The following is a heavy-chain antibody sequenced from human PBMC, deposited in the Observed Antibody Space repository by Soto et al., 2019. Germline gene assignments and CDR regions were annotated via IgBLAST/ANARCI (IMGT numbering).Heavy chain of an antibody. CDR3: AGTLAAPWWFDP. CDR1: GYTFTSYG. CDR2: ISAYNGNT. J-gene: IGHJ5*02. Sequence: ASVKVSCKASGYTFTSYGISWVRQAPGQGLEWMGWISAYNGNTNYAQKLQGRVTMTTDTSTSTAYMELRSLRSDDTAVYYCAGTLAAPWWFDPWGQGTLVTVSS. V-gene: IGHV1-18*01. D-gene: IGHD6-13*01.